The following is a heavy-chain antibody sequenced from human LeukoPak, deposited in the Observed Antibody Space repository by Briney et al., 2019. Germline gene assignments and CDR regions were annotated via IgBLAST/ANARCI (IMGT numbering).Heavy chain of an antibody. CDR2: IKQDGSEK. CDR3: ARDLEVVFFGVAHQPYYFDY. CDR1: GFTFSSYW. D-gene: IGHD3-3*01. Sequence: GGSLRLSCAASGFTFSSYWMSWVRQAPGKGLEWVANIKQDGSEKYYVDSVKGRFTISRDNAKNSLYLQMNSLRAEDTAVYYCARDLEVVFFGVAHQPYYFDYWGQGTLVTVSS. V-gene: IGHV3-7*01. J-gene: IGHJ4*02.